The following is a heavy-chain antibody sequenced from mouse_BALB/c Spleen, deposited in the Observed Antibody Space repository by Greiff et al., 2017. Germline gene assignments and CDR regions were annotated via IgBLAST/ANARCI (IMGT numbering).Heavy chain of an antibody. J-gene: IGHJ1*01. CDR3: ARGYYGSSYNWYFDV. CDR2: IYPGGGYT. Sequence: VKLQESGAELVRPGTSVKISCKASGYTFTNYWLGWVKQRPGHGLEWIGDIYPGGGYTNYNEKFKGKATLTADTSSSTAYMQLSSLTSEDSAVYFCARGYYGSSYNWYFDVWGAGTTVTVSS. V-gene: IGHV1-63*02. D-gene: IGHD1-1*01. CDR1: GYTFTNYW.